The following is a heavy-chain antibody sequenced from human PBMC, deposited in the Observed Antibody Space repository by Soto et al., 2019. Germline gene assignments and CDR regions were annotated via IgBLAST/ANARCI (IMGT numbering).Heavy chain of an antibody. CDR1: GFTFTTYW. CDR3: CIAATSLPYYYYMDV. J-gene: IGHJ6*03. V-gene: IGHV3-74*01. CDR2: IKGDGSSL. D-gene: IGHD6-25*01. Sequence: GGSLRLSCAASGFTFTTYWMHWVRQVPGKGLVWVSRIKGDGSSLSYADSVKGRFTISRDNAKNSLYLQMNSLRAEDTAVYYCCIAATSLPYYYYMDVWGKGTTVTVSS.